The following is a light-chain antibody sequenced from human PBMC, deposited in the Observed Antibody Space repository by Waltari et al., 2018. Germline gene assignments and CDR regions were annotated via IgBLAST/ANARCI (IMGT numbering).Light chain of an antibody. J-gene: IGKJ1*01. CDR1: QNIGSW. CDR2: SAS. CDR3: QQANNFPRT. V-gene: IGKV1-12*01. Sequence: DIQMTQSPSFVSAFVGDRVTISCPASQNIGSWLAWYQQKPGQAPKLLIYSASSLQSGVPSRFSGTGSGTDFTLTISSLQPEDFATYYCQQANNFPRTFGQGTKVEI.